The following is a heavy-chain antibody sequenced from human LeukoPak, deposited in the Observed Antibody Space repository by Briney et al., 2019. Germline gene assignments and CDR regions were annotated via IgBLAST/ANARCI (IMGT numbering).Heavy chain of an antibody. CDR2: IYHSGRS. D-gene: IGHD5-18*01. CDR3: ARDLRRYSYGHPPSFDY. V-gene: IGHV4-31*03. CDR1: GDSISNGVKY. Sequence: SETLSLTCTVSGDSISNGVKYWSWIRQHPGRGLEWIGYIYHSGRSYYNPSLKSRITMSVDTSKNQFSLNLSSVTAADTAVYYCARDLRRYSYGHPPSFDYWGQGTLVTVSS. J-gene: IGHJ4*02.